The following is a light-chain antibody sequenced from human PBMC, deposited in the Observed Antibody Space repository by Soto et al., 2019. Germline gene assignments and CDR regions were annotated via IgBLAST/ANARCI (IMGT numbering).Light chain of an antibody. V-gene: IGKV1-5*01. CDR1: QSVSGW. J-gene: IGKJ1*01. Sequence: DIQMTQAPSTLSASVGYTFTVTCRASQSVSGWLAWYQKKTGEAPKLLIYDASALPRGVPSRFRGSGYGTKLTITIASMKNDDFATYYCQQYETSSGTFGPGTKVDIK. CDR2: DAS. CDR3: QQYETSSGT.